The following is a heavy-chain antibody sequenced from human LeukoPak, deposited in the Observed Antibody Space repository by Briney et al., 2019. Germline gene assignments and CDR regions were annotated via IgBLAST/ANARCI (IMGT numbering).Heavy chain of an antibody. CDR1: GFSFSSYA. J-gene: IGHJ4*02. CDR2: ISYDGSNK. Sequence: GGSLRLSCAASGFSFSSYAMSWVRQAPGKGLEWVAVISYDGSNKYYADSVKGRFTISRDNSKNTLYLQMNSLRAEDTAVYYCARDWYRFDYWGQGTLVTVSS. V-gene: IGHV3-30-3*01. CDR3: ARDWYRFDY. D-gene: IGHD6-13*01.